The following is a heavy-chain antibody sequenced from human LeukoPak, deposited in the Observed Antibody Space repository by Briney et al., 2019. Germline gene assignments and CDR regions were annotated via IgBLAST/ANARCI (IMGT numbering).Heavy chain of an antibody. CDR3: ARPRSSAASLYAFDP. CDR1: GGTFSSYA. CDR2: IIPIFGTA. J-gene: IGHJ5*02. V-gene: IGHV1-69*13. Sequence: ASVKVSCKASGGTFSSYAISWVRQAPGQGLEWMGGIIPIFGTANYAQKFQGRVTITADESTSTAYMELSSLRSEDTAVYYCARPRSSAASLYAFDPWGQGTLVTVSS. D-gene: IGHD2-2*01.